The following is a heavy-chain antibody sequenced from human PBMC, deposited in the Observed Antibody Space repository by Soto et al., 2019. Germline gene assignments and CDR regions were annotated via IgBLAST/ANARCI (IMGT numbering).Heavy chain of an antibody. CDR2: FESKMAGGTT. CDR3: ATDSTQTFCDGGPCYSLQTKIHES. J-gene: IGHJ5*02. CDR1: GFTFSNGW. V-gene: IGHV3-15*04. Sequence: RISLAASGFTFSNGWIGWVLPSPGNGLECVGRFESKMAGGTTDYSAPVKGRFTISRDDSKDTLYLQMNSLKTEDTAVYYCATDSTQTFCDGGPCYSLQTKIHESWGQGTLVTVSS. D-gene: IGHD2-21*01.